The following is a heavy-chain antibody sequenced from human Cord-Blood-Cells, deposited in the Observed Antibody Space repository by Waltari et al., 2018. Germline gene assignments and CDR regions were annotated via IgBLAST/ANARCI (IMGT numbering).Heavy chain of an antibody. CDR2: IYSGGST. Sequence: EVQLVETGGGLIKPGGSLRLPCAASGFTVSSNYMGWVRQAPGKGLEWVSVIYSGGSTYYADSVKGRFTISRDNSKNTLYLQMNSLRAEDTAVYYCAVVLRFLEWLFDYWGQGTLVTVSS. CDR1: GFTVSSNY. J-gene: IGHJ4*02. D-gene: IGHD3-3*01. CDR3: AVVLRFLEWLFDY. V-gene: IGHV3-53*02.